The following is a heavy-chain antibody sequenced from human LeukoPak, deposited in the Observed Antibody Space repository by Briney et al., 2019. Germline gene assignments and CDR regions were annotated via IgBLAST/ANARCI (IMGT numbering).Heavy chain of an antibody. V-gene: IGHV3-30*18. CDR1: GLTFSSYD. CDR3: AKDQGGSYLSYYFDY. D-gene: IGHD1-26*01. J-gene: IGHJ4*02. CDR2: ISYDGSNK. Sequence: GGSLRLSCAASGLTFSSYDMNWVRQAPGKGLEWVAVISYDGSNKYYADSVKGRFTISRDNSKNTLYLQMNSLRAEDTAVYYCAKDQGGSYLSYYFDYWGQGTLVTVSS.